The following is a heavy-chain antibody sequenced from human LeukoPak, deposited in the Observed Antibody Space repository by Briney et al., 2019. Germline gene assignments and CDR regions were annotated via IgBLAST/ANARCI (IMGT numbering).Heavy chain of an antibody. V-gene: IGHV3-23*01. CDR3: AKVGCSSTSCYHYYMDV. Sequence: TGGSLRLSCAASGFTFSSYAMSWVRQAPGKGLEWVSAISGSGGSTYYADSVKGRFTISRDNSKNTLYLQMNSLRAEDTAVYYCAKVGCSSTSCYHYYMDVWGKGTTVTVSS. CDR1: GFTFSSYA. D-gene: IGHD2-2*01. J-gene: IGHJ6*03. CDR2: ISGSGGST.